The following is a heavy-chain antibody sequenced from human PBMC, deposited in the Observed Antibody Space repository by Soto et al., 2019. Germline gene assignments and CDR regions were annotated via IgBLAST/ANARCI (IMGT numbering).Heavy chain of an antibody. CDR1: GGTFSSYA. J-gene: IGHJ4*02. Sequence: QVQLVQSGAEVKKPGSSVKVSCKASGGTFSSYAISWVRQAPGQGLEWMGGIIPIFGTANYAQKFQGRVXMXAXXSTSTAYMELSSLRSEDTAVYYCARDEDGSRKGDYWGQGTLVTVSS. CDR3: ARDEDGSRKGDY. CDR2: IIPIFGTA. V-gene: IGHV1-69*12. D-gene: IGHD2-15*01.